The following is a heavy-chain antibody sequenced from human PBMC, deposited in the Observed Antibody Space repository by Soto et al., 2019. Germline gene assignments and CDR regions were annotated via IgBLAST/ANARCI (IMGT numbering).Heavy chain of an antibody. D-gene: IGHD2-2*01. CDR3: ARSRVPAAMYY. J-gene: IGHJ4*02. Sequence: GGPVKGSCKAFCYTFSSYGVSWVGQAPGQGLEWMGWISAYNGNTNYAQKLQGRVTMTTDTSTSTAYMELRSLRSDDTAVYYCARSRVPAAMYYWGQGTLVTVSS. CDR1: CYTFSSYG. V-gene: IGHV1-18*01. CDR2: ISAYNGNT.